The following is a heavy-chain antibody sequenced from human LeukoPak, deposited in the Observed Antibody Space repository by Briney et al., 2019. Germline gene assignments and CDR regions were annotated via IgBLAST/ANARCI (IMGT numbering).Heavy chain of an antibody. CDR1: VFTFSSYS. V-gene: IGHV3-21*01. J-gene: IGHJ4*02. CDR2: ICSSSSYI. D-gene: IGHD6-13*01. CDR3: AKRASPYSSSNGPTDY. Sequence: GGSLRLSCAASVFTFSSYSINWVRQAPGKGLEGVSSICSSSSYIYYADSVKGRFTISRDNAKNSLYLQMNSLRAEDTAVYYCAKRASPYSSSNGPTDYWGQGTLVTVSS.